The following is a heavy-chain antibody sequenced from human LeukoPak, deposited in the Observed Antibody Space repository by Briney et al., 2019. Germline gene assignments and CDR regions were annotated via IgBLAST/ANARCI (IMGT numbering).Heavy chain of an antibody. D-gene: IGHD3-22*01. Sequence: SETLSLTCTVSGGSISSGGYYWSWIRQHPGKGLEWIGYIYYSGSTYYNPSLKSRVTISVDTSKNQFSLKLSSVTAADTAVYYCARVTPITTMLVVVPPHFDYWGQGTLVTVSS. CDR3: ARVTPITTMLVVVPPHFDY. V-gene: IGHV4-31*03. J-gene: IGHJ4*02. CDR2: IYYSGST. CDR1: GGSISSGGYY.